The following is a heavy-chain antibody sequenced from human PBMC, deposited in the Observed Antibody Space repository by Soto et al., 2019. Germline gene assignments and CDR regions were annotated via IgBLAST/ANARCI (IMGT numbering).Heavy chain of an antibody. CDR1: GYTFTSYA. Sequence: ASVKVSCKASGYTFTSYAMHWVRQAPGQRLEWMGWINAGNGNTKYSQKFQGRVTITRDTSASTAYMELSSLRSEDKAVYYCARDREYYDYIWGSYRGVDAFDIWGQGTMVTVSS. CDR3: ARDREYYDYIWGSYRGVDAFDI. J-gene: IGHJ3*02. D-gene: IGHD3-16*02. CDR2: INAGNGNT. V-gene: IGHV1-3*01.